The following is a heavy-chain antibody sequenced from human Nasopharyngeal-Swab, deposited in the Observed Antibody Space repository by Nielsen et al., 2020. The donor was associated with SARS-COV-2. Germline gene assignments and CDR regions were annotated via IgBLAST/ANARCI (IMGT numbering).Heavy chain of an antibody. CDR2: ISYDGSNK. Sequence: GESLKISCAASGFTFSSYGMHWVRQAPGKGLEWVAVISYDGSNKYYADSVKGRFTISRDNSKNTLYLQMNSLRAEDTAVYYCARGRAEYSSGVRGPYYFDYWGQGTLVTVSS. CDR1: GFTFSSYG. J-gene: IGHJ4*02. V-gene: IGHV3-30*03. D-gene: IGHD6-19*01. CDR3: ARGRAEYSSGVRGPYYFDY.